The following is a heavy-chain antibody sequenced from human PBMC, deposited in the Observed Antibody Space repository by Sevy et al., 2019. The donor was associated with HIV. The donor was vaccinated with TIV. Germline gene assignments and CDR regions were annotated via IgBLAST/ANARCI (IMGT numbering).Heavy chain of an antibody. Sequence: GESLKISCKGSGYSFTSYWISWVRQMPGKGLEWMGRIDPSDSYTNYSPSFQGHVTISADKSISTAYLQWSSLKASDTAMYYCAGLYGPDIVVVPAATTGDYYYYYYMDVWGKGTTVTVSS. CDR1: GYSFTSYW. CDR2: IDPSDSYT. CDR3: AGLYGPDIVVVPAATTGDYYYYYYMDV. D-gene: IGHD2-2*01. J-gene: IGHJ6*03. V-gene: IGHV5-10-1*01.